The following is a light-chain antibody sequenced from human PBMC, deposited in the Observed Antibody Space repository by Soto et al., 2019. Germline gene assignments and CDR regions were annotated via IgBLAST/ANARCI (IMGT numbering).Light chain of an antibody. J-gene: IGKJ1*01. CDR1: QGISSY. Sequence: IPLTPSPSSLSASVGDRVTITFRASQGISSYLGWYQQKPGKAPKLLIYGASTLQSGVPSRFSGSGSGTDFTLTISSLQPDDLATYYCQQYNSSPWTFGQGTKVDI. V-gene: IGKV1-9*01. CDR2: GAS. CDR3: QQYNSSPWT.